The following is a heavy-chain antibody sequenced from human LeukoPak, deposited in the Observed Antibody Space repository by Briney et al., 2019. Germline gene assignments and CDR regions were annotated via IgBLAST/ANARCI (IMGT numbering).Heavy chain of an antibody. Sequence: SETLSLTCTVSGGSISSSSYYWGWIRQPPGKGLEWIGSIYYSRSTYYNPSLKSLVTISVNTTKNQFSLKLSSVTAADTAVYYCASCARQQLVWGSYWDYYYYYMDVWGKGTSVTVSS. J-gene: IGHJ6*03. CDR3: ASCARQQLVWGSYWDYYYYYMDV. CDR2: IYYSRST. D-gene: IGHD6-13*01. CDR1: GGSISSSSYY. V-gene: IGHV4-39*07.